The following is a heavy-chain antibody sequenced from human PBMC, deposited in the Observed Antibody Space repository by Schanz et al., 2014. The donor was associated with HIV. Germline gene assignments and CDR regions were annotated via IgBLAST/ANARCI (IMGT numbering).Heavy chain of an antibody. CDR1: GYTFTNYA. V-gene: IGHV1-8*02. CDR2: MNPSTGNS. D-gene: IGHD1-26*01. Sequence: QVQLVQSGTEVKKPGASVTVSCKASGYTFTNYAINWVRQAPVQGLEWMGWMNPSTGNSGYAQMFQVRVTMTRDTSISTAYLEVDSLKSEDTAVYYCARGPKWEGLMDVWGQGTTVIVSS. CDR3: ARGPKWEGLMDV. J-gene: IGHJ6*02.